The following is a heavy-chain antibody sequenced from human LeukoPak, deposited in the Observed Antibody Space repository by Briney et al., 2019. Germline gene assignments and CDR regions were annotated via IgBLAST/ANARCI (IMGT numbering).Heavy chain of an antibody. D-gene: IGHD5-12*01. CDR2: ISGSGGST. J-gene: IGHJ4*02. Sequence: GGSLRLSCAASGFTFSSYAMSWVRQAPGKGLEWVSAISGSGGSTYYADSVKGRFTISRDNSKDTLYLQMNSLRVEDTAVYYCAKSYWGGYDSHFDYWGQGTLVTVSS. CDR1: GFTFSSYA. V-gene: IGHV3-23*01. CDR3: AKSYWGGYDSHFDY.